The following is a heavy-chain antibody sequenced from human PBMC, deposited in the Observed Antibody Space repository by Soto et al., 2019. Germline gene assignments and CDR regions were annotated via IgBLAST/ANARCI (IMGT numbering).Heavy chain of an antibody. J-gene: IGHJ4*02. CDR3: AKGGSGSSPRFLDFFDS. CDR1: GGTFSSSA. D-gene: IGHD1-26*01. CDR2: IIPPFNNLA. V-gene: IGHV1-69*01. Sequence: QVQLVQSGAEVKKPGSSVKVSCKAPGGTFSSSAINWVRQAPGQGLEWMGGIIPPFNNLANYAQNFPDRVTITADESTSTVHMELSGLRSEDTAVYYCAKGGSGSSPRFLDFFDSWGQGTLVTVSS.